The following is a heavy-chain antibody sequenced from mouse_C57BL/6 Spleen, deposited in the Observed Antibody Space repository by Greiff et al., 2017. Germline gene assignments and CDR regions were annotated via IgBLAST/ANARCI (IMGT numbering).Heavy chain of an antibody. CDR1: GYTFTDYY. V-gene: IGHV1-26*01. Sequence: VQLQQSGPELVKPGASVKISCKASGYTFTDYYMNWVKQSHGKSLEWIGDINPNHGGTSYNQKFKGKATLTVDKSSSTAYMELRSLTSEDSAVYYCARWTQFYFDYWGQGTTLTVSS. J-gene: IGHJ2*01. CDR3: ARWTQFYFDY. CDR2: INPNHGGT.